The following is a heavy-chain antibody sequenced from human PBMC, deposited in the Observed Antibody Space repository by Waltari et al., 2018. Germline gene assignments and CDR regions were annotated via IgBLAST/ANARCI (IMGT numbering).Heavy chain of an antibody. CDR2: INPSGGST. J-gene: IGHJ4*02. D-gene: IGHD6-19*01. CDR3: ARAVAGFDY. Sequence: QLQLVQSGAEVKKPGDSVKASCKASGDTFTSYYRHWVRQAPGQGLEWMGIINPSGGSTSYAQKFQGRVTMTRDTSTSTVYMELSSLRSEDTAVYYCARAVAGFDYWGQGTLVTVSS. CDR1: GDTFTSYY. V-gene: IGHV1-46*01.